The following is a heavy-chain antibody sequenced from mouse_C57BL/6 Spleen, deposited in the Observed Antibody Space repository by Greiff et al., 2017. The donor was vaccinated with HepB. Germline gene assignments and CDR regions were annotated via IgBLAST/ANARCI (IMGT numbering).Heavy chain of an antibody. CDR1: GYTFTDYE. CDR3: TRTPTTVVDYAMDY. J-gene: IGHJ4*01. D-gene: IGHD1-1*01. Sequence: QVQLQQSGAELVRPGASVTLSCKASGYTFTDYEMHWVKQTPVHGLEWIGAIDPETGGTAYNQKFKGKAILTADKSSSTAYMELRSLTSEDSAVYYCTRTPTTVVDYAMDYWGQGTSVTVSS. V-gene: IGHV1-15*01. CDR2: IDPETGGT.